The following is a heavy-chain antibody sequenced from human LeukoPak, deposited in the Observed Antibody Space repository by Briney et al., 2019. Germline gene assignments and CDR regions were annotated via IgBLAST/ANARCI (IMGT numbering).Heavy chain of an antibody. Sequence: PGGSLRLSCAASGFTFSSSGMYWVRQAPGKGLEWVAVISYDGSHKYYADSVKGRFTISRDNSENSLYLQMNSLRAEDTAVYYCTKDTNYDFWSGFSSYMDAWGQGTTVTVSS. CDR3: TKDTNYDFWSGFSSYMDA. D-gene: IGHD3-3*01. J-gene: IGHJ6*03. V-gene: IGHV3-30*18. CDR1: GFTFSSSG. CDR2: ISYDGSHK.